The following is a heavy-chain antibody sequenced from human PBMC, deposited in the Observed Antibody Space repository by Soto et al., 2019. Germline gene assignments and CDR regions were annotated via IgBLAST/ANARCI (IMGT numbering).Heavy chain of an antibody. CDR1: GYTFTDNY. CDR2: INPKSGGT. CDR3: AKVNKQQWVLNWFDS. Sequence: ASVKVSCKASGYTFTDNYIHWVRQAPGQGLEWMGWINPKSGGTHYAQKFQGRVTVTRDTSISTAHMELIRLRSDDTAVYYCAKVNKQQWVLNWFDSWGQGTLVTVSS. V-gene: IGHV1-2*02. J-gene: IGHJ5*01. D-gene: IGHD6-13*01.